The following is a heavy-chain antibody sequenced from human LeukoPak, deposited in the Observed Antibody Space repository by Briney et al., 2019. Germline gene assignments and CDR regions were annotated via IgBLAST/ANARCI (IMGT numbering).Heavy chain of an antibody. J-gene: IGHJ4*02. CDR1: GYTFTSYY. CDR2: INPSGGST. Sequence: ASVKVSCKASGYTFTSYYMHWVRQAPGQGLEWMGIINPSGGSTSYAQKFQGRVTMTRDTSTSTVYMELSSLRSEDTAVYYCARDPPGCSGGSCYPSYYFDYWGQGTLVSVSS. D-gene: IGHD2-15*01. CDR3: ARDPPGCSGGSCYPSYYFDY. V-gene: IGHV1-46*01.